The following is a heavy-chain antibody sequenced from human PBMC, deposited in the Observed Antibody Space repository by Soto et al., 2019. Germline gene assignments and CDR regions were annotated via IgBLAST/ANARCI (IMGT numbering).Heavy chain of an antibody. CDR1: GFNFSSYG. J-gene: IGHJ4*02. V-gene: IGHV3-30*18. D-gene: IGHD2-2*01. CDR3: AKALVKTSSWPAD. CDR2: ISYDGSHK. Sequence: HVQLVESGGGVVQPGRSLRLSCAVSGFNFSSYGMHWVRQAPGKGLEWVAVISYDGSHKASADSVKGRFAISRDNSKNTLFLKMNSLRVEDTAVYYCAKALVKTSSWPADWGQGTLVTVSS.